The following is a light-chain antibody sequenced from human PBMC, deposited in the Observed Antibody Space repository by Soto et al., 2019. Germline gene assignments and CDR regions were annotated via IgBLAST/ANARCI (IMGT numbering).Light chain of an antibody. CDR1: NSNIGAGYD. CDR2: ANT. V-gene: IGLV1-40*01. CDR3: QSYDSSLSGYV. Sequence: QLVLTQAPSVSGAPGQRVTISCTGSNSNIGAGYDVHWYQQLPGTAPKLLIYANTNRPSGVPDRFSASKSGTSASLAITELQAEDEADYYCQSYDSSLSGYVFGSGTKLTVL. J-gene: IGLJ1*01.